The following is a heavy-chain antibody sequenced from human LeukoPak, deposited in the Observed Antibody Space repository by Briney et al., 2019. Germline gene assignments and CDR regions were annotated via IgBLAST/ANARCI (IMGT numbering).Heavy chain of an antibody. CDR3: ASSDFWSGYYTRFDY. D-gene: IGHD3-3*01. CDR1: GGSISSGSYY. CDR2: IYTSGST. V-gene: IGHV4-61*02. J-gene: IGHJ4*02. Sequence: SQTLSLTCTVSGGSISSGSYYWRWLRQPAGKGLEWIGRIYTSGSTNYNPSLKSRVTISVDTSKNQFSLKLSSVTAADTAVYYCASSDFWSGYYTRFDYWGQGTLVTVSS.